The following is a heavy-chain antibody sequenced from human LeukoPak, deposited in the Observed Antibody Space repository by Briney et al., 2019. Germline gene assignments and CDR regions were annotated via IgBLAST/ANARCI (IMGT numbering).Heavy chain of an antibody. CDR2: IYSGGTT. Sequence: GGSLRLSCAASEFSFSSNYMTWVRQAPGKGLESVSIIYSGGTTYYADSVRGRFTISRDNSKNTLYLQMDRLRVEDTAVYYCARKSDSLMLRGGDCWGQGTLVTVSS. V-gene: IGHV3-66*01. J-gene: IGHJ4*02. D-gene: IGHD3-10*01. CDR1: EFSFSSNY. CDR3: ARKSDSLMLRGGDC.